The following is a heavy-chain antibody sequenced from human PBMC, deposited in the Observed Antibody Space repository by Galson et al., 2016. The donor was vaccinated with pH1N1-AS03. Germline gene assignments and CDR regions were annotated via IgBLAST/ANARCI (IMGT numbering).Heavy chain of an antibody. J-gene: IGHJ4*02. CDR2: IWSEEGNK. D-gene: IGHD2-2*01. CDR3: VREGDSSTWPLDF. CDR1: GFTFGNFA. V-gene: IGHV3-33*08. Sequence: SLRLSCAASGFTFGNFAMHWVRQAPGKGLEWLAIIWSEEGNKYYADSVKGRFTISRDNSRNTLFLQMNSLTADDTAIYYCVREGDSSTWPLDFWGQGTLVTVSS.